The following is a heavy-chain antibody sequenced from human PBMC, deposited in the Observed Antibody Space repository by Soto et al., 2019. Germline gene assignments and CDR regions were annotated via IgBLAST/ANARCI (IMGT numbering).Heavy chain of an antibody. CDR3: ASAPPDSGWYREHFAY. Sequence: GGSLRLSCAASGFTFDDYTMHLVRQAPGKGLEWVSLISWDGGSTYYADSVKGRFTISRDNSKNSLYLQMNSLRTEDTALYYCASAPPDSGWYREHFAYWGKGPMVTVSS. CDR2: ISWDGGST. V-gene: IGHV3-43*01. D-gene: IGHD6-19*01. J-gene: IGHJ4*02. CDR1: GFTFDDYT.